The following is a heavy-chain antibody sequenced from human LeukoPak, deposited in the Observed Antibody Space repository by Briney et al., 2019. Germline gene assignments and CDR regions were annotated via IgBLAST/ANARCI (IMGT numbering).Heavy chain of an antibody. Sequence: GGSLRLSCAASGFTFSHYNMNWVRQAPGKGLEWVAFIWDEGSNIYYADSVKGRFTISRDNSKNTLYLQMNGLRAEDTAVYYCAKVGSGWYGIDYWGQGTLVTVSS. V-gene: IGHV3-30*02. CDR2: IWDEGSNI. J-gene: IGHJ4*02. CDR1: GFTFSHYN. CDR3: AKVGSGWYGIDY. D-gene: IGHD6-19*01.